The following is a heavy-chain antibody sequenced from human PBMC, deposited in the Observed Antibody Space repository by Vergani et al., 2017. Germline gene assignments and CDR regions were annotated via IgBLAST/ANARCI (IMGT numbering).Heavy chain of an antibody. CDR1: GGSISSYY. CDR2: IYYSGST. Sequence: QVQLQESGPGLVKPSETLSLTCTVSGGSISSYYWSWIRQPPGKGLEWIGYIYYSGSTNYNPSLKSRVTISVDTSKTQFSLKLSSVTAADTAVYYCARTRGQWLVTPFDYWGQGTLVTVSS. D-gene: IGHD6-19*01. J-gene: IGHJ4*02. V-gene: IGHV4-59*01. CDR3: ARTRGQWLVTPFDY.